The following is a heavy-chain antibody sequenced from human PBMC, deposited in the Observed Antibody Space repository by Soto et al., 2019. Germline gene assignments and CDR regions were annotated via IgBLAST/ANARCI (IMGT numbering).Heavy chain of an antibody. Sequence: EVQLLESGGGFVQPGGSLRLSCAASGFTFSSYAMSWVRQAPGKGLEWVSAISGSGGSTYYADSVKGRFTISRDNSKNTLYLQMNSLRAEDTAVYYCAKRGKGAGSFDYWGQGTLVTVSS. CDR3: AKRGKGAGSFDY. CDR2: ISGSGGST. J-gene: IGHJ4*02. CDR1: GFTFSSYA. V-gene: IGHV3-23*01. D-gene: IGHD6-19*01.